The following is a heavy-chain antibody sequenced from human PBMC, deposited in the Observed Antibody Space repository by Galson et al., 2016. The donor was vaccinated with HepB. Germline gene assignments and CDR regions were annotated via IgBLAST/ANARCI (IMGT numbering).Heavy chain of an antibody. D-gene: IGHD3-10*01. CDR1: GFTFSSFR. CDR2: ISAMDGQI. V-gene: IGHV3-23*01. J-gene: IGHJ4*02. Sequence: SLRLSCAGTGFTFSSFRMSWVRQAPGKGLEWVSVISAMDGQIHYADSVRGRFTISRDNSRSSVFLEMNSLRAEDTAVYYCVISIRGISVGPFDYWGQGIPVVVAS. CDR3: VISIRGISVGPFDY.